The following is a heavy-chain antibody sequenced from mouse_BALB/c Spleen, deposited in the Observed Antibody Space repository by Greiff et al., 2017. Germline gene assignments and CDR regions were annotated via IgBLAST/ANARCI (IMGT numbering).Heavy chain of an antibody. J-gene: IGHJ3*01. D-gene: IGHD2-3*01. CDR1: GFTFTDYY. V-gene: IGHV7-3*02. CDR2: IRNKANGYTT. Sequence: DVMLVESGGGLVQPGGSLRLSCATSGFTFTDYYMSWVRQPPGKALEWLGFIRNKANGYTTEYSASVKGRFTISRDNSQSILYLQMNTLRAEDSATYYCARDSPPYDLVFAYWGQGTLVTVSA. CDR3: ARDSPPYDLVFAY.